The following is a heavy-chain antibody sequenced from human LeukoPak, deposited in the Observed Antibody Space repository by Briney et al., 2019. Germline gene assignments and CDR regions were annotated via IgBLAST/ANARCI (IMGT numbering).Heavy chain of an antibody. CDR2: IIPIFGTA. D-gene: IGHD4-23*01. J-gene: IGHJ6*03. CDR1: GGTFSSYA. Sequence: GASVKVSCKASGGTFSSYAISWVRQAPGQGLEWMGGIIPIFGTANYAQKFQGRVTITTDESTSTAYMELSSLRSEDTAVYYCARGGNSGKKSSYYMDVWGKGTTVTVSS. CDR3: ARGGNSGKKSSYYMDV. V-gene: IGHV1-69*05.